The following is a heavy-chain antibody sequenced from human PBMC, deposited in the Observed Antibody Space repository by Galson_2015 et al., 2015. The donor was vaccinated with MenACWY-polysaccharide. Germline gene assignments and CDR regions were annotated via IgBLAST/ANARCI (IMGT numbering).Heavy chain of an antibody. CDR1: GFTFSTFA. J-gene: IGHJ6*02. D-gene: IGHD2-8*02. CDR2: MTGSGAAI. V-gene: IGHV3-23*01. Sequence: SLRPSCAAAGFTFSTFAMSWVRQAPGKGLEWVSAMTGSGAAIYYADSVKGRFTISRDNSKNTLYLQMNSLRAEDTAVYYCAKRARVVDAVWYGMDVWGQGTTVTVSS. CDR3: AKRARVVDAVWYGMDV.